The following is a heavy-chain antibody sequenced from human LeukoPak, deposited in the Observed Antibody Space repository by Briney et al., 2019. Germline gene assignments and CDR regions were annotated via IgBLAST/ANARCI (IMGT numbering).Heavy chain of an antibody. J-gene: IGHJ4*02. CDR1: GYTFTSYG. CDR3: ATIWFGESLGDY. V-gene: IGHV1-18*01. D-gene: IGHD3-10*01. CDR2: ISAYNGNT. Sequence: ASVKVSCKASGYTFTSYGISWVRQAPGQGLEWMGWISAYNGNTNYAQKLQGRVTMTTDTSTSTAYMELRSLRSDDTVVYYCATIWFGESLGDYWGQGTLVTVSS.